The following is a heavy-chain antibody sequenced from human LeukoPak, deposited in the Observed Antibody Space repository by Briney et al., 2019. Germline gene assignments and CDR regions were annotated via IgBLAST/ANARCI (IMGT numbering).Heavy chain of an antibody. CDR3: ARGLVLDY. CDR1: GFTFNTYS. CDR2: ISSGSSTI. V-gene: IGHV3-48*01. D-gene: IGHD6-19*01. J-gene: IGHJ4*02. Sequence: QPGGSLRLSCAASGFTFNTYSMNWVRQAPGKGLEWVSYISSGSSTIYYADSVKGRFTISRDNAKNTLYLQMNSLRGEDTAVYYCARGLVLDYWGQGTLASVSS.